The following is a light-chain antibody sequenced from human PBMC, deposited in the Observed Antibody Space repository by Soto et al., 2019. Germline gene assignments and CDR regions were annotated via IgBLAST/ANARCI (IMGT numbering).Light chain of an antibody. CDR2: GNS. Sequence: QSVLTQPPSVSGAPGQRVTISCTGSSSNIGAGYDVHWYQQLPGTAPNLLIYGNSNRPSGVPDRFSGSKSGTSASLAITGLQAEDEADYYCQSYDSSLSAGVFGAGTKLTVL. J-gene: IGLJ3*02. V-gene: IGLV1-40*01. CDR3: QSYDSSLSAGV. CDR1: SSNIGAGYD.